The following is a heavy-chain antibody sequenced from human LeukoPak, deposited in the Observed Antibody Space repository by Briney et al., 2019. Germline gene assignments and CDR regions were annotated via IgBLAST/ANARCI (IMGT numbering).Heavy chain of an antibody. CDR3: ARETYGRYFDY. J-gene: IGHJ4*02. CDR1: GGSVSSGSYY. V-gene: IGHV4-61*01. CDR2: IYYSRST. Sequence: SETLSLTCTVSGGSVSSGSYYWSWIRQPPGKGLEWIGYIYYSRSTNYNPSLKSRVTISADTSKNQFSLKLSSVTAADTAVYYCARETYGRYFDYWGQGTLVTVSS. D-gene: IGHD4-17*01.